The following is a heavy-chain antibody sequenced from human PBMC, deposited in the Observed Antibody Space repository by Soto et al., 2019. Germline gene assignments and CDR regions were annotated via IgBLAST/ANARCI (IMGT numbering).Heavy chain of an antibody. V-gene: IGHV4-4*02. CDR2: IFPTGSA. D-gene: IGHD2-21*01. Sequence: QVQLQESGPGLMKPSGTLSLTCAVSGGSITSTWRRWVRQPPGKGLEWIAEIFPTGSANYNPSLMGRLTISMDKSRNHLSLNLNSVTAADTSVYYWARHIAVSGTRGFDHWGQGTLVTGSS. CDR1: GGSITSTW. CDR3: ARHIAVSGTRGFDH. J-gene: IGHJ4*02.